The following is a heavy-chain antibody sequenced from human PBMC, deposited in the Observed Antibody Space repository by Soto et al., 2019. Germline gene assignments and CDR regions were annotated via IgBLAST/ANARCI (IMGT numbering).Heavy chain of an antibody. V-gene: IGHV2-5*02. Sequence: QITLKESGPPLVKPTQTLTLTCTFSGFSLSTSGVGVGGIRQPPGKALEWLALIYWDADKPYSPSLKSRLTITKATSKNQVVLTITTMDPVDTTTYYCAHSLYDYVWGTNWIDPWGQGTLVTVSS. J-gene: IGHJ5*02. CDR2: IYWDADK. D-gene: IGHD3-16*01. CDR1: GFSLSTSGVG. CDR3: AHSLYDYVWGTNWIDP.